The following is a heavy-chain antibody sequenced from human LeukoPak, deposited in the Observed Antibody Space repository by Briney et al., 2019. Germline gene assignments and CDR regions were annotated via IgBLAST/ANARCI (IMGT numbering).Heavy chain of an antibody. CDR1: GGSISSSSYY. J-gene: IGHJ6*03. Sequence: SETLSLTCTVSGGSISSSSYYWGWLRQPPGKGLEWIGSIYYSGSTYYNPSLKSRVTISVDTSKNQFSLKLSSVTAADTAVYYCASTAYYYYYMDVWGKGTTVTISS. CDR3: ASTAYYYYYMDV. D-gene: IGHD4-17*01. V-gene: IGHV4-39*07. CDR2: IYYSGST.